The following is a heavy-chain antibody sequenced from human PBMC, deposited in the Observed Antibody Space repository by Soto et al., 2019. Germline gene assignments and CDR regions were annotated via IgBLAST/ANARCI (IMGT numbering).Heavy chain of an antibody. J-gene: IGHJ4*02. D-gene: IGHD6-13*01. CDR1: GFTFSSYA. CDR3: VPRGIAAAGRPFDY. Sequence: GGSLRLSCAASGFTFSSYAMSWVRQAPGKGLEWVSAISGSGGSTYYADSVKGRFTISRDNSKNTLYLQMNSLRAEDTAVYYCVPRGIAAAGRPFDYWGQGTLVTVSS. V-gene: IGHV3-23*01. CDR2: ISGSGGST.